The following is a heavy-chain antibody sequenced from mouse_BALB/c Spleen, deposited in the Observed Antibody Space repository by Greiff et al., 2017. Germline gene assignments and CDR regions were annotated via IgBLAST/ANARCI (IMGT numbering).Heavy chain of an antibody. Sequence: VQLQQSGPELVKPGASVKISCKTSGYTFTEYTMHWVKQSHGKSLEWIGRIDPANGNTKYDPKFQGKATITADTSSNTAYLQLSSLTSEDTAVYYCAKSGVYYGSSYVEWYFDVWGAGTTVTVSS. CDR2: IDPANGNT. CDR1: GYTFTEYT. D-gene: IGHD1-1*01. J-gene: IGHJ1*01. CDR3: AKSGVYYGSSYVEWYFDV. V-gene: IGHV14-3*02.